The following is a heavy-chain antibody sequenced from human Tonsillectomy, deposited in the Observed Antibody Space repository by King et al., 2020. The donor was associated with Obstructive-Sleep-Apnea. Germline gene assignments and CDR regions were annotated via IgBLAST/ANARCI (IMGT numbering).Heavy chain of an antibody. J-gene: IGHJ6*02. CDR1: GFTFGDYA. CDR2: IRSKAYGWTI. D-gene: IGHD6-13*01. Sequence: VQLVESGGGLVQPGRSLRLSCTGSGFTFGDYAMSWFRQAPGKGLGWVGFIRSKAYGWTIEYAASVKGRFTISRDDSKSIAYLQMNRLKTEETAVNSCTTAGSWESYYYYSNGMDVWGQGTTVTVSS. CDR3: TTAGSWESYYYYSNGMDV. V-gene: IGHV3-49*03.